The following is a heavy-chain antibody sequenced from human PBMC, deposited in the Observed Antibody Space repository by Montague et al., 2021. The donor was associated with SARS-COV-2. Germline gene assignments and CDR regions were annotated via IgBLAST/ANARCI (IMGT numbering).Heavy chain of an antibody. J-gene: IGHJ4*02. CDR2: IYYSGSS. Sequence: SETRSLTCTVSGGSISSYYWSWIRQPPGKGLEWIGYIYYSGSSNYNPSLKSRVTISIDTSKNQFSLNLNSVTAADGAVYYCASPGGYCSGGSCYYVYWGQGTLVTGSS. V-gene: IGHV4-59*01. CDR3: ASPGGYCSGGSCYYVY. D-gene: IGHD2-15*01. CDR1: GGSISSYY.